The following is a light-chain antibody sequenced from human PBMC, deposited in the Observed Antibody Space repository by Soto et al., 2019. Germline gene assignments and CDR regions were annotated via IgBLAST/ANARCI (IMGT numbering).Light chain of an antibody. CDR2: GAS. Sequence: EIVMTQSPATLSVSPGERATLSCRASQSVSSNLAWYQQKPGQSPRLLIYGASTRATGIQARFSGSGSGTEFTLTISSLQSEDFAVNYCQQYNNWPPRTFGQRTKVEIK. CDR1: QSVSSN. J-gene: IGKJ1*01. V-gene: IGKV3-15*01. CDR3: QQYNNWPPRT.